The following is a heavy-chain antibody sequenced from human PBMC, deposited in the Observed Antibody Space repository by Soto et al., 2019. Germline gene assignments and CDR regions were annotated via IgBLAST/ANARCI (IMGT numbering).Heavy chain of an antibody. V-gene: IGHV1-3*01. CDR1: GYTFTSYA. J-gene: IGHJ6*02. Sequence: GASVKVSCTASGYTFTSYAMHWVRQAPGQRLEWMGWINAGNGNTKYSQKFQGRVTITRDTSASTAYMELSSLRSEDTAVYYCARFVDKLYYYYGMDVWGQGTTVTVSS. CDR2: INAGNGNT. CDR3: ARFVDKLYYYYGMDV.